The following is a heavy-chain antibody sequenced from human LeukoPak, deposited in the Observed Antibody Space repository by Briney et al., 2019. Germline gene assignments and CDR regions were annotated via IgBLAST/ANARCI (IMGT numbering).Heavy chain of an antibody. CDR1: GYTLNSYA. Sequence: AASVKVSCKASGYTLNSYAISWVRQAPGQGLEWMGGIIPIFGTANYAQKFQGRVTITADKSTSTAYMELSSLRSEDTAVYYCARGQLLRSGYYYYMDVWGKGTTVTVSS. CDR2: IIPIFGTA. J-gene: IGHJ6*03. CDR3: ARGQLLRSGYYYYMDV. V-gene: IGHV1-69*06. D-gene: IGHD2-2*01.